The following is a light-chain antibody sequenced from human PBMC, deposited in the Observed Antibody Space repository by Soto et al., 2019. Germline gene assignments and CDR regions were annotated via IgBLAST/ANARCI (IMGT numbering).Light chain of an antibody. V-gene: IGKV3-11*01. CDR1: QSVSSY. J-gene: IGKJ5*01. Sequence: ELVLTQSPDTLSLSPGERATLSCRASQSVSSYLAWYQKKPGQAPRLLIYGASTRATGIPARFSGSGSGTDFTLTISSLETEDSAVYYCQQRHMWTITFGQGTRLEIK. CDR2: GAS. CDR3: QQRHMWTIT.